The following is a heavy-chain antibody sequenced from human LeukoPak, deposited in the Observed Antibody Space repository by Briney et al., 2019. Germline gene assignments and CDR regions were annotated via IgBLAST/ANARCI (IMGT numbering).Heavy chain of an antibody. J-gene: IGHJ6*03. CDR1: GGSISGYY. CDR3: ARFGRIAAAGTGYYYYMDV. D-gene: IGHD6-13*01. Sequence: PSETLSLTCAVYGGSISGYYWSWIRQPPGKGLEWIGEINHSGSTNYNPSLKSRVTISVDTSKNQFSLKLSSVTAADTAVYYCARFGRIAAAGTGYYYYMDVWGKGTTVTVSS. V-gene: IGHV4-34*01. CDR2: INHSGST.